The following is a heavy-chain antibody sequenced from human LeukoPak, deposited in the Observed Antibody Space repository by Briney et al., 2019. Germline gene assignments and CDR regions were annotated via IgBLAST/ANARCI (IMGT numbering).Heavy chain of an antibody. Sequence: SETLSLTCTVSDGSISSGDYYWSWIRQPPRKGLEWIGYIYYSGSTYYNPSLKSRVTISVDTSKNQFSLKLSSVTAADTAVYYCARGIVLMVYATGWFDPWGQGTLVTVSS. V-gene: IGHV4-30-4*08. CDR2: IYYSGST. J-gene: IGHJ5*02. D-gene: IGHD2-8*01. CDR1: DGSISSGDYY. CDR3: ARGIVLMVYATGWFDP.